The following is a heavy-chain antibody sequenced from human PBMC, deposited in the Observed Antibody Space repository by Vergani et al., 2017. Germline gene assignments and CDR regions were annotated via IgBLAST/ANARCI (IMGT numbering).Heavy chain of an antibody. V-gene: IGHV3-33*01. CDR1: GFTFSSYG. Sequence: QVQLVESGGGVVQPGRSLRLSCAASGFTFSSYGMHWVRQAPGKGLEWVAVIWYDGSNKYYADSVKGRFTISRDNSKNTLYLQMNSLRAEDTAVYYCARDSADYGHFDYWGQGTLVTVSS. CDR3: ARDSADYGHFDY. D-gene: IGHD4-17*01. J-gene: IGHJ4*02. CDR2: IWYDGSNK.